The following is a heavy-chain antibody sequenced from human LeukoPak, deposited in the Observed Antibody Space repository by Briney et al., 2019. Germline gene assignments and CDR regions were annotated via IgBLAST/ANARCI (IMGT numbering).Heavy chain of an antibody. D-gene: IGHD2-15*01. J-gene: IGHJ4*02. CDR1: GFTFSSYS. Sequence: PGGSLRLSCAASGFTFSSYSMNWVRQAPGKGLEWVAYISSSSSTIYYADSVKGRFTISRDNAKNSLYLQMNSLRAEDTAVYYRARDEALGGSWAALPDYWGQGTLVTVSS. CDR2: ISSSSSTI. V-gene: IGHV3-48*04. CDR3: ARDEALGGSWAALPDY.